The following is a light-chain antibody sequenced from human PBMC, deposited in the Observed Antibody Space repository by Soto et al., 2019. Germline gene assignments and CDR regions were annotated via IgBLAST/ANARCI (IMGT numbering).Light chain of an antibody. Sequence: QLVLTQSPSASASLGASVKLTCTLSSGHGSYAIAWHQQQPEKGPRYLMNLDSDGTHNKGDGIPDRFSGSSSGAERYLTISSLQSEDEADYYCQTWGTGSGVFGGGTQLTVL. CDR2: LDSDGTH. J-gene: IGLJ3*02. CDR3: QTWGTGSGV. V-gene: IGLV4-69*02. CDR1: SGHGSYA.